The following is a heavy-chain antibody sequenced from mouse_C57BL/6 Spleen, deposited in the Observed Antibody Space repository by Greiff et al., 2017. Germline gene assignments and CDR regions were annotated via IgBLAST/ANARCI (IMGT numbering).Heavy chain of an antibody. Sequence: QVQLQQSGAELARPGASVKLSCKASGYTFTSYGISWVKQRTGQGLEWIGEIYPRSGNTYYNEKFKGKATLTADKSSSTSYMQLCSLTSADYAVYFCARRWDEGFAYWGQGTLVTVAA. J-gene: IGHJ3*01. V-gene: IGHV1-81*01. D-gene: IGHD1-1*02. CDR3: ARRWDEGFAY. CDR2: IYPRSGNT. CDR1: GYTFTSYG.